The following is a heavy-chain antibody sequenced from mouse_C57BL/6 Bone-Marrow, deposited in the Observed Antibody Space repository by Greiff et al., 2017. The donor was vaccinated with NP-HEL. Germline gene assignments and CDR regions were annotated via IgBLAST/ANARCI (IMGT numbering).Heavy chain of an antibody. J-gene: IGHJ1*03. CDR1: GFTFSDYY. CDR3: AREAYSYYGSSYWYFDV. Sequence: EVHLVESEGGLVQPGSSMKLSCTASGFTFSDYYMAWVRQVPEKGLEWVANINYDGSSTYYLDSLKSRFIISRDNAKNILYLQMSSLKSEDTATYYCAREAYSYYGSSYWYFDVWGTGTTVTVSS. D-gene: IGHD1-1*01. CDR2: INYDGSST. V-gene: IGHV5-16*01.